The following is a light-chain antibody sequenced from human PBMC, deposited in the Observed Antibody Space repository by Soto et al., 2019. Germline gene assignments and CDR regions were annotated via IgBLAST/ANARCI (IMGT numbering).Light chain of an antibody. J-gene: IGKJ1*01. V-gene: IGKV3-20*01. CDR2: GAS. CDR1: QSVNNTY. CDR3: QQYGSSPRT. Sequence: EIVLTQSPGTLSLSPGERATLSCRASQSVNNTYLACYQQKPGQAPRLLIYGASRRATGIPDKFGGSGSGTDFTLTISRLEPEDCAMYYCQQYGSSPRTFGQGTKVEIK.